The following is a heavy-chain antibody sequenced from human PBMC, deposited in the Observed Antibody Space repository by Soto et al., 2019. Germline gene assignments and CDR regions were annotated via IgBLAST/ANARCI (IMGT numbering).Heavy chain of an antibody. CDR1: GYAFTPYG. D-gene: IGHD6-6*01. J-gene: IGHJ4*02. CDR2: ISAHNGNI. Sequence: QVHLVQSGAEVTKPGASVKVSCQGSGYAFTPYGITGVRQAPGQGLEWMGWISAHNGNINYAQKLQGRVPVTRDTSTSTAYMELRSLRYDDTAVYYCARGRDGDYWGQGALVTVSS. CDR3: ARGRDGDY. V-gene: IGHV1-18*01.